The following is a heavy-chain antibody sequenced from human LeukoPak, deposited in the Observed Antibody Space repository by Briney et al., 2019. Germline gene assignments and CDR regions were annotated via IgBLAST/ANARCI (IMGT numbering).Heavy chain of an antibody. J-gene: IGHJ4*02. CDR3: ARDVRGPHDF. CDR1: GFTLSNSW. D-gene: IGHD3-10*01. CDR2: IDPDGNT. Sequence: PGGSLRLSCAASGFTLSNSWMHWVRQAPGKGLVWVSRIDPDGNTDYADSVKGRYTLSRDNAKNTLYLQMNSLRAEDSAVYRCARDVRGPHDFWGQGTQVIVSS. V-gene: IGHV3-74*01.